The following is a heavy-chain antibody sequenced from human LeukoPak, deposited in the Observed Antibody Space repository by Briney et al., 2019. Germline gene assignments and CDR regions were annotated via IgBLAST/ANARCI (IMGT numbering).Heavy chain of an antibody. Sequence: PSESLSLTCVVYGGSISNYYWSWIRQPPGKGLEWIGEINHRGGTNYHPSLKSRVTISIDTSHYQFSLKLNSVTAADTAVYYCARVPLQFQEAFDYWGQGTLVTVSS. V-gene: IGHV4-34*01. CDR2: INHRGGT. CDR3: ARVPLQFQEAFDY. D-gene: IGHD5-24*01. J-gene: IGHJ4*02. CDR1: GGSISNYY.